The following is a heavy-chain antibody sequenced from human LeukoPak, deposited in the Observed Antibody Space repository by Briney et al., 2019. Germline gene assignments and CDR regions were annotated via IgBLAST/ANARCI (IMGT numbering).Heavy chain of an antibody. Sequence: SETLSLTCAVYGGSFSGYYWSWIRQPPGKGLEWIGEINHSGSTNYNPSLKSRVTISVDTSKNQFSLKLSSVTAADTAVYYCARGRRGSYGSFFGRWFDPWGQGTLVTVSS. CDR2: INHSGST. V-gene: IGHV4-34*01. CDR1: GGSFSGYY. J-gene: IGHJ5*02. D-gene: IGHD5-18*01. CDR3: ARGRRGSYGSFFGRWFDP.